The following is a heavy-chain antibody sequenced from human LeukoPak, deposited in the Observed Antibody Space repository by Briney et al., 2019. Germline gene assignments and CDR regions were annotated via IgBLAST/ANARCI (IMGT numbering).Heavy chain of an antibody. V-gene: IGHV4-31*03. J-gene: IGHJ4*02. CDR3: AREERYYDRSFDY. Sequence: PSETLSLTCTVSGGSISSGGYYWSWIRQHPGKGLEWIGCIYYSGSTYYNPSLKSRVTISVDTSKNQFSLKLSSVTAADTAVYYCAREERYYDRSFDYWGQGTLVTVSS. CDR2: IYYSGST. CDR1: GGSISSGGYY. D-gene: IGHD3-22*01.